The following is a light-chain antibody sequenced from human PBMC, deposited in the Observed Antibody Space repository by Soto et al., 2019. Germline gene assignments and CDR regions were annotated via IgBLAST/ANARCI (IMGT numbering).Light chain of an antibody. V-gene: IGKV1-27*01. J-gene: IGKJ1*01. CDR2: AAS. Sequence: DIQMTQSPSSLSASVGDRVTITCRASQGISNYLAWYQQKPGKVPKLLIYAASTLQSGVPSRFSGSGSGTEFTLTINSLQSEDFAVYYCHQYHNWPPLTFGQGTKVDIK. CDR3: HQYHNWPPLT. CDR1: QGISNY.